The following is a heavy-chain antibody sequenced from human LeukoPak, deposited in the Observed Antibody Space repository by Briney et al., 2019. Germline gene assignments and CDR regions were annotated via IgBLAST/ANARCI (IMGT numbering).Heavy chain of an antibody. V-gene: IGHV4-39*01. J-gene: IGHJ4*02. CDR2: IYYSGST. Sequence: PSETLSLTCTVSGGSISSSSYYWGWIRQPPGKGLEWIGSIYYSGSTYYNPSLNSRVNISVDTSKNQFSLKLSSVTAADTAVYYCASINMVRGVSRDYWGQGTLVTASS. CDR3: ASINMVRGVSRDY. D-gene: IGHD3-10*01. CDR1: GGSISSSSYY.